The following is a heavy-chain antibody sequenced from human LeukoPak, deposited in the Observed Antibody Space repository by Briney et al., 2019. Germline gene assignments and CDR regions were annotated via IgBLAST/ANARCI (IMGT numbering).Heavy chain of an antibody. V-gene: IGHV3-64*01. Sequence: AGGSLRLSCAPAGFTFSAFSMYWVRQAPGKGLEYVAGISYNGGSIEYSNSVKGRFTISRDESKNTLSLQMGSLRADDMAVYYCARRALHAGGYRGYHFDYWGQGTLVTVSS. D-gene: IGHD5-12*01. CDR2: ISYNGGSI. CDR3: ARRALHAGGYRGYHFDY. CDR1: GFTFSAFS. J-gene: IGHJ4*02.